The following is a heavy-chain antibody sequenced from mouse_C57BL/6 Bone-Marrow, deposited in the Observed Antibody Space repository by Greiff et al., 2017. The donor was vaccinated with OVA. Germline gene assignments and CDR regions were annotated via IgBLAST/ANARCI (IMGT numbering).Heavy chain of an antibody. J-gene: IGHJ1*03. D-gene: IGHD1-1*01. CDR1: GFTFSSYT. V-gene: IGHV5-9*01. CDR3: ARPHYYYGSSYEDWYFDV. CDR2: ISGGGGNT. Sequence: EVHLVESGGGLVKPGGSLKLSCAASGFTFSSYTMSWVRQTPEKRLEWVATISGGGGNTYYPDSVKGRFTISRDNAKNTLYLQMSSLRSEDTALYYCARPHYYYGSSYEDWYFDVWGTGTTVTVSS.